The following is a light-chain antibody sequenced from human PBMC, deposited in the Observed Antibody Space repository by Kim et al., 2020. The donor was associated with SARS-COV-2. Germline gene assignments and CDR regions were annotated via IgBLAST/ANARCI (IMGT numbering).Light chain of an antibody. J-gene: IGLJ1*01. Sequence: PVLVIFQDYKRPSGIPERFSGSNSGNTATLTISGTQTLDEADYYCQAWDSNTYVFGPGTKVTVL. CDR3: QAWDSNTYV. CDR2: QDY. V-gene: IGLV3-1*01.